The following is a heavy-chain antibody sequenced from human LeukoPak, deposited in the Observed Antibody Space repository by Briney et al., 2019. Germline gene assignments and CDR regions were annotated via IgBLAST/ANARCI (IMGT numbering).Heavy chain of an antibody. D-gene: IGHD3-22*01. CDR1: GFTFSSYA. J-gene: IGHJ5*02. CDR2: ISGSGGST. Sequence: GGSLRLSCGASGFTFSSYAMSWVRQAPGKGLEWVSAISGSGGSTYYADSVKGRFTISRDNSKNTLYLQMNSLRAEDTAVYYCAARRHYYDSSGYYCDPWGQGTLVTVSS. CDR3: AARRHYYDSSGYYCDP. V-gene: IGHV3-23*01.